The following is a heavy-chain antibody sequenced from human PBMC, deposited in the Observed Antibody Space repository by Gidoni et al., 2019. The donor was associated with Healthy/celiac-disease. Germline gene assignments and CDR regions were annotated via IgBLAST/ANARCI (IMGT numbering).Heavy chain of an antibody. Sequence: EVQLVETGGGLIQPGGSLRLSCAASGFTVSSNYMSWVRQAPGKGLEWVSVIYSGGSTYYADSVKGRFTISRDNSKNTLYLQMNSLRAEDTAVYYCAREVDYGSGSYYDYWGQGTLVTVSS. CDR3: AREVDYGSGSYYDY. V-gene: IGHV3-53*02. CDR2: IYSGGST. D-gene: IGHD3-10*01. CDR1: GFTVSSNY. J-gene: IGHJ4*02.